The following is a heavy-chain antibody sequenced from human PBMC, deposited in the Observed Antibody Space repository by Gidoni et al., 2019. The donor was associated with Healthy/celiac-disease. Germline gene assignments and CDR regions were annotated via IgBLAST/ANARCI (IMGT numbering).Heavy chain of an antibody. V-gene: IGHV4-39*01. CDR3: ARHVRRPYREYQPPTISDWFDP. J-gene: IGHJ5*02. CDR1: GGSISSSSYY. Sequence: QLQLQESGPGLVKPSETLSLTCTVSGGSISSSSYYWRWIRQPPGKGLEWIGSIYYSGHTYYNPSLKSRVTISVDTSKNQFSLKLSSVTAADTAVYYCARHVRRPYREYQPPTISDWFDPWGQGTLVTVSS. D-gene: IGHD2-2*01. CDR2: IYYSGHT.